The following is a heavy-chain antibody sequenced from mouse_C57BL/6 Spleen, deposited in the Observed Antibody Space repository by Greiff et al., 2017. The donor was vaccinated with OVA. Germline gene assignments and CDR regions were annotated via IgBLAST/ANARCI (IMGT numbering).Heavy chain of an antibody. CDR1: GYTFTDYY. CDR2: IYPGSGNT. Sequence: QVQLKQSGAELVRPGASVKLSCKASGYTFTDYYINWVKQRPGQGLEWIARIYPGSGNTYYNEKFKGKATLTAEKSSSTAYMQLSSLTSEDSAVYCCAREDSNYYAMDYWGQGTSVTVSS. V-gene: IGHV1-76*01. J-gene: IGHJ4*01. CDR3: AREDSNYYAMDY. D-gene: IGHD2-5*01.